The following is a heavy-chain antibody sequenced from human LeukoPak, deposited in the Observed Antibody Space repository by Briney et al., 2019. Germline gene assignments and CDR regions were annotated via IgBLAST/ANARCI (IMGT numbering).Heavy chain of an antibody. V-gene: IGHV3-66*01. D-gene: IGHD3-9*01. J-gene: IGHJ4*02. CDR3: ASVRYFDWLLPDY. Sequence: GGSLRLSCAASGFTVSSNYMSWVRQAPGKGLEWVSVIYSGGSTYYADSVKGRFTISRDNSKNTLYLQMNSLRAEDTAVYYCASVRYFDWLLPDYWGQGTLVTVSS. CDR2: IYSGGST. CDR1: GFTVSSNY.